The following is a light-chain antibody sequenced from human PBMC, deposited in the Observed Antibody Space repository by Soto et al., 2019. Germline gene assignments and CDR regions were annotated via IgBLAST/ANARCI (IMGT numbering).Light chain of an antibody. V-gene: IGKV1-33*01. J-gene: IGKJ2*01. Sequence: DIQMTQSPSSLSASVGDRVTITCQASQDISNYLNWSQQKPGKAPKLMIYDASNLETGVPSRFSGSGFGTDFTFTISSLQPEDIATYYCQQDDNLPPTFGQGTKLEIK. CDR1: QDISNY. CDR2: DAS. CDR3: QQDDNLPPT.